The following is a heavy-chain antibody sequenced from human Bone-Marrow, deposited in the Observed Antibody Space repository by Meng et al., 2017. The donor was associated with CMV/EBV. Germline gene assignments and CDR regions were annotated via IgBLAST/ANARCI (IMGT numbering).Heavy chain of an antibody. Sequence: SETLSLTCTVSGGSIISGYYWTWIRQHPGKGLEWIGYIHHSGDSYYSPSLKSRVTISVDTSKNQFSLKLSSVTAADTAVYYCARVVVVPAASSHYYYGMDVWGQGTTVTVSS. CDR2: IHHSGDS. D-gene: IGHD2-2*01. V-gene: IGHV4-30-4*08. CDR3: ARVVVVPAASSHYYYGMDV. CDR1: GGSIISGYY. J-gene: IGHJ6*02.